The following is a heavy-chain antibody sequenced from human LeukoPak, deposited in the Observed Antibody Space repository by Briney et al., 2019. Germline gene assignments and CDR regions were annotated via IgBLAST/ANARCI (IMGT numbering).Heavy chain of an antibody. Sequence: GGSLRLSCAASKFTFSTYGMHWVRQAPGKGLEWVASIRNDGSNKYYADSVRGRFTVSRDNSKNTLYLQMNSLRPEDTAVYYCAKDSSTSCHDWGQGTLVTVSS. D-gene: IGHD2-2*01. CDR3: AKDSSTSCHD. J-gene: IGHJ4*02. CDR2: IRNDGSNK. V-gene: IGHV3-30*02. CDR1: KFTFSTYG.